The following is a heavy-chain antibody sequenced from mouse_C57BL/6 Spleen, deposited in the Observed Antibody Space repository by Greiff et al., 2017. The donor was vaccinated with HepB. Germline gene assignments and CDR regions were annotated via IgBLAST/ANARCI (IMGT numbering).Heavy chain of an antibody. Sequence: EVKLVESGGGLVKPGGSLKLSCAASGFTFSSYAMSWVRQTPEKRLEWVATISDGGSYTYYPDNVKGRFTISRDNAKNNLYLQMSHLKSEDTAMYYCARDPTTAWYFDVWGTGTTVTVAS. CDR2: ISDGGSYT. CDR1: GFTFSSYA. J-gene: IGHJ1*03. D-gene: IGHD1-2*01. CDR3: ARDPTTAWYFDV. V-gene: IGHV5-4*01.